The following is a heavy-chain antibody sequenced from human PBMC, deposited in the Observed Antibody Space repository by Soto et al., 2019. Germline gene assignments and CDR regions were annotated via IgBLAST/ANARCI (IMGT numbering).Heavy chain of an antibody. CDR2: ISVNGEKP. CDR3: VKALNV. J-gene: IGHJ4*02. CDR1: GFTFSKAA. Sequence: EVQLVESGGGLVQPGGSLRPSCSASGFTFSKAAMHWGRQSLGKGLEYVSIISVNGEKPDYTESAKGRFIISRDNYKNTLYLQMNSLRSDDTGVYYCVKALNVWGRGTLVTVSS. V-gene: IGHV3-64D*08.